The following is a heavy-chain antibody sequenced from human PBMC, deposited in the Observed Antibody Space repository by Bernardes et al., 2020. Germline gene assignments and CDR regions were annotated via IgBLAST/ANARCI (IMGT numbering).Heavy chain of an antibody. Sequence: GGSLSLSCAASGFTFSTYTMNWVRQAPGKGLEWVSCITGSGSTIYYADSVKGRFTISRDNAKNSLYLQMNSLRAEDSAMYYCARDSPEQLRDYWGQGTLVTVSS. V-gene: IGHV3-48*01. D-gene: IGHD1-26*01. CDR1: GFTFSTYT. J-gene: IGHJ4*02. CDR3: ARDSPEQLRDY. CDR2: ITGSGSTI.